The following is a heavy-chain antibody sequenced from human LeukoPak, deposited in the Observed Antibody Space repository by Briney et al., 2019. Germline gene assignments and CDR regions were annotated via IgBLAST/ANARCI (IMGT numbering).Heavy chain of an antibody. D-gene: IGHD3-16*02. V-gene: IGHV3-21*01. J-gene: IGHJ4*02. Sequence: GGSLRLSCAASGFTFSTYSMNWVRQAPGKGLEWVSSISSSSTYIYYAGSVKGRLTISRDNAKNALYLQMNSLRAEDTAVYYCARMDYEYVWGSYRQEKFDYWGQGTLVTVSS. CDR3: ARMDYEYVWGSYRQEKFDY. CDR2: ISSSSTYI. CDR1: GFTFSTYS.